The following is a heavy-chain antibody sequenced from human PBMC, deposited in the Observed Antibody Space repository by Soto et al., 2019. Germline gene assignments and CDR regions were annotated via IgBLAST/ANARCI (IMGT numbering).Heavy chain of an antibody. CDR3: ARSSGGSSWYPPDS. CDR1: GFTFSSYG. V-gene: IGHV3-30*03. J-gene: IGHJ4*02. D-gene: IGHD6-13*01. Sequence: QVQLVESGGGVVQPGRSLRLSCAASGFTFSSYGMQWVRQSPGEGPEWVAIVANDGSNQYYAESMKGRFTITRDNSKTTVFLEMDSLRPEDTAVYYCARSSGGSSWYPPDSWGQGTLVTVSS. CDR2: VANDGSNQ.